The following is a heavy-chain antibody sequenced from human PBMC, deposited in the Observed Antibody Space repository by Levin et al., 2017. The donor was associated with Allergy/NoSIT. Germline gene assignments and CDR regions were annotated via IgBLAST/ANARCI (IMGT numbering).Heavy chain of an antibody. V-gene: IGHV3-30-3*01. J-gene: IGHJ4*02. D-gene: IGHD6-19*01. Sequence: PGGSLRLSCVASGFRFSDYAMHWVRQAPGKGLEWVAHISYDGSYKWYADSVKGRFTISRDNSKNTLYLQVDSLKLEDTALYNCAREPDNIAVAAILGYWGQGTLVTVSS. CDR1: GFRFSDYA. CDR2: ISYDGSYK. CDR3: AREPDNIAVAAILGY.